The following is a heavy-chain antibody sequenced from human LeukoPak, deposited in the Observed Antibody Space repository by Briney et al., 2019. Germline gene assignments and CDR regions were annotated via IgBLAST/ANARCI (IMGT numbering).Heavy chain of an antibody. D-gene: IGHD2-15*01. V-gene: IGHV4-34*01. CDR3: ASRSGGSSLSSEYNWFDP. Sequence: SETLSLTCAVYGGSFSGYYWSWIRQPPGKGLEWIGEINHSGSTNYNPSLKSRVTISVDTSKNQFSLKLSSVTAADTAVYYCASRSGGSSLSSEYNWFDPWGQGTLVTVSS. J-gene: IGHJ5*02. CDR2: INHSGST. CDR1: GGSFSGYY.